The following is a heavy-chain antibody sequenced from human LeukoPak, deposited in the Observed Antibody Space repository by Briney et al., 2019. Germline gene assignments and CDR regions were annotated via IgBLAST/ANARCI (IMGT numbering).Heavy chain of an antibody. D-gene: IGHD2-15*01. CDR3: ARDRSIETNVAANAFDI. J-gene: IGHJ3*02. CDR2: IYTSGST. V-gene: IGHV4-4*07. Sequence: PSETLSLTCTVSGGSISSYYWSWIRQPAGKGLEWIGRIYTSGSTNYNPSLKSRVTMSVDTSKNQFSLKLSSVTAADTAVYYCARDRSIETNVAANAFDIWGQGTMVTVSS. CDR1: GGSISSYY.